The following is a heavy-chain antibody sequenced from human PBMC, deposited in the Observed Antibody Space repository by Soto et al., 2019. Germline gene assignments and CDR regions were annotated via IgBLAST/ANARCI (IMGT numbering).Heavy chain of an antibody. J-gene: IGHJ4*02. CDR3: ARGRWYSSSSY. V-gene: IGHV4-38-2*01. D-gene: IGHD6-6*01. Sequence: KTSETLSLTCAVSGYSISSGYYWGWIRQPPGKGLEWIGSIYHSGSTYYNPSLKSRVTISVDTSKNQFSLKLSSVTAADTAVYYCARGRWYSSSSYWGQGTLVTVSS. CDR2: IYHSGST. CDR1: GYSISSGYY.